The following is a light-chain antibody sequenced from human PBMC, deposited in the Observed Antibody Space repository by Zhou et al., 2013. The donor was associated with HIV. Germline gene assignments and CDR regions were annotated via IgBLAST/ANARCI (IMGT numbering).Light chain of an antibody. V-gene: IGKV4-1*01. J-gene: IGKJ1*01. CDR3: QQYYSTPWT. CDR2: WAS. CDR1: QSVFYNSNNKNY. Sequence: DIVMTQSPDSLAVSLGERATINCRSSQSVFYNSNNKNYLSWYQQKPGQPPKLLIYWASTRESGVPGRFSGSGSGTDFTLTISSLQAEDVAVYYCQQYYSTPWTFGPGTKVEIK.